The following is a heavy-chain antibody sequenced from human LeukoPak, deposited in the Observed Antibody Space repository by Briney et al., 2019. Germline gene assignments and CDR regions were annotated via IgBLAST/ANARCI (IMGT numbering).Heavy chain of an antibody. CDR2: ISSSSSYI. V-gene: IGHV3-21*01. D-gene: IGHD6-19*01. J-gene: IGHJ4*02. CDR1: GFTFSSYS. CDR3: ARAEYSSGWYYFDY. Sequence: GGSLRLSCAASGFTFSSYSMNWDRQAPGKGLEWFSSISSSSSYIYYADSVKGRFTISRDNAKNSLYLQMNSLRAEDSAVYYCARAEYSSGWYYFDYWGQGTLVTVSS.